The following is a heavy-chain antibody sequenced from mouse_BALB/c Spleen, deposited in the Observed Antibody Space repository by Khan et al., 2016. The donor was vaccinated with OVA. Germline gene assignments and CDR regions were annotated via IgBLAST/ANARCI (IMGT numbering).Heavy chain of an antibody. Sequence: QVQLQQSGAELARPGASVRLSCKTSGYTFTDNYINWVRQRTGQGLEWIGEIYPGTGNTYYNENFKGKATLTADKSSSTAYMQLNSLTSEYSAVYFCSRWGGDYKYYYALDYWGQGTSVTVSS. J-gene: IGHJ4*01. CDR1: GYTFTDNY. V-gene: IGHV1-77*01. CDR3: SRWGGDYKYYYALDY. CDR2: IYPGTGNT. D-gene: IGHD2-13*01.